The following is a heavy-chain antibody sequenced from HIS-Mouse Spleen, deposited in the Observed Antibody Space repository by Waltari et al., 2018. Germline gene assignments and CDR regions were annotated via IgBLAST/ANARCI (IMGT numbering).Heavy chain of an antibody. V-gene: IGHV4-31*03. Sequence: QLQLQESGPGLVKPSETLSLTCTVSGGSIGRVGYYWSWILQHPGKGLEWIGYIYYSGSTYYNPSLKSRVTISVDTSKNQFSLKLSSVTAADTAVYYCARSPYYDFWSGYSDNWFDPWGQGTLVTVSS. D-gene: IGHD3-3*01. CDR1: GGSIGRVGYY. CDR2: IYYSGST. CDR3: ARSPYYDFWSGYSDNWFDP. J-gene: IGHJ5*02.